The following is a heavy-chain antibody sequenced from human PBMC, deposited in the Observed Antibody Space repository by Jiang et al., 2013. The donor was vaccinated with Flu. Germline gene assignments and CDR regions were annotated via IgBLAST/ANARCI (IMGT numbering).Heavy chain of an antibody. CDR1: GGSISSYY. J-gene: IGHJ5*02. Sequence: TVSGGSISSYYWSWIRQPAGKGLEWIGRIYTSGSTNYNPSLKSRVTMSVDTSKNQFSLKLSSVTAADTAVYYCARDRNYYDSSGASSGWFDPWGQGTLVTVSS. D-gene: IGHD3-22*01. V-gene: IGHV4-4*07. CDR3: ARDRNYYDSSGASSGWFDP. CDR2: IYTSGST.